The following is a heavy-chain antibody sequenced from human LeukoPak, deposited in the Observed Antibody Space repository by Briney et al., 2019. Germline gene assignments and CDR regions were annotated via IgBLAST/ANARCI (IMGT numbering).Heavy chain of an antibody. J-gene: IGHJ6*03. CDR2: INPDSGYT. V-gene: IGHV1-2*02. CDR3: ATAPRTTVFGTFRYYYMDV. D-gene: IGHD3-3*01. Sequence: ASVKVSCKTSGYTFTYYDIHWVRQAPGQGLELMGWINPDSGYTNYSQKFQGRVTMTRDTSINTDYMELSRLTSDDTAVYYCATAPRTTVFGTFRYYYMDVWGEGTTVAVSS. CDR1: GYTFTYYD.